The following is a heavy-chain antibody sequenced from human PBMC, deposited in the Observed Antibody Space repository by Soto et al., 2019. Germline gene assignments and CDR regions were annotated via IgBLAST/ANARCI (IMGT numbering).Heavy chain of an antibody. J-gene: IGHJ4*02. V-gene: IGHV3-33*06. CDR2: IWYDGSNK. CDR1: GFTFSDYD. Sequence: GGSLRLSCAASGFTFSDYDMHWVRQAPGKGLEWVALIWYDGSNKYYADSVKGRFTISRDNSKNTLYLQINSLRVEDTAIYYCAKGGSYYPDYWGQGTLVTVSS. CDR3: AKGGSYYPDY. D-gene: IGHD3-10*01.